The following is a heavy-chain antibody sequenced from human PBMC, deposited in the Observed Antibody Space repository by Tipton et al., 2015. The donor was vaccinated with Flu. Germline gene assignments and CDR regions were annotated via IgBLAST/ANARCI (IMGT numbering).Heavy chain of an antibody. V-gene: IGHV4-4*07. D-gene: IGHD4-11*01. CDR1: SGSISSYY. J-gene: IGHJ5*02. Sequence: LRLSCSVSSGSISSYYWSWIRQPAGKGLEWIGRVYIGGRTNYNPSLKSRVTMSVDLFKNQISLRLSSVTAADTAVYYCARRSYSNYVSEPKNWFDPWGQGTLVTVSS. CDR2: VYIGGRT. CDR3: ARRSYSNYVSEPKNWFDP.